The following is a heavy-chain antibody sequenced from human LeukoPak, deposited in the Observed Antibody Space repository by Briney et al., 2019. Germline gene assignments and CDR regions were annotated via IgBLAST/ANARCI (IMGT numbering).Heavy chain of an antibody. J-gene: IGHJ4*02. Sequence: SETLSLTCAVYGGSFSGYYWSWIRQPPGKGLEWIGEINHSGSTNYNPSLKSRVTISVDTSKNQFSLKLSSATAADTAVYYCARRLLWFGESPFDYWGQGTLVTVSS. CDR2: INHSGST. D-gene: IGHD3-10*01. CDR3: ARRLLWFGESPFDY. CDR1: GGSFSGYY. V-gene: IGHV4-34*01.